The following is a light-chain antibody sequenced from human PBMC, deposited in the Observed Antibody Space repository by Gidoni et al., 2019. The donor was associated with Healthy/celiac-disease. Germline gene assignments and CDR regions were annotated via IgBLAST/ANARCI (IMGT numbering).Light chain of an antibody. CDR2: EVS. CDR1: SSDVGGYNY. J-gene: IGLJ1*01. Sequence: QSALTQPPSASGSPGQSVTISCTGTSSDVGGYNYVSWYQQHPGKAPKLMIYEVSKRPTVVPDRFSGSKSGNTASLTVSGLQAEDEADYYCSSYADSNNVYVFGTGTKVTVL. CDR3: SSYADSNNVYV. V-gene: IGLV2-8*01.